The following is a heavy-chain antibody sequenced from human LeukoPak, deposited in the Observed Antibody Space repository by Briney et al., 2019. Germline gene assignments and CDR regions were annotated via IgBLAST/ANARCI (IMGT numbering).Heavy chain of an antibody. CDR3: ARVPPDLEENSSRPFDF. V-gene: IGHV4-59*08. D-gene: IGHD1-1*01. Sequence: PSETLFLTCTVSGDSISSYYWSWIRQPPGKGLEWIGNIYYSGSTTYNPSLKSRVTMSVDTSKNQFSLKLNSVTAADTAVYFCARVPPDLEENSSRPFDFWGQGTLVTVSS. J-gene: IGHJ4*02. CDR2: IYYSGST. CDR1: GDSISSYY.